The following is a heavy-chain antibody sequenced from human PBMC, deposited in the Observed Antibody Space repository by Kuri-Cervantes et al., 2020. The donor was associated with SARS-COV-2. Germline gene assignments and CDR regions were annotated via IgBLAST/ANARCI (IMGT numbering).Heavy chain of an antibody. CDR3: ASRMGDLTSYTWYKWFDP. CDR2: TIPIFGSP. D-gene: IGHD3-16*01. V-gene: IGHV1-69*13. CDR1: GTAFSSFA. J-gene: IGHJ5*02. Sequence: SVKVSCKASGTAFSSFAINWVRQAPGQGLEWMGGTIPIFGSPIYAQKFQGRLSITADESTSSVHMESSGLSSQDTTIYYCASRMGDLTSYTWYKWFDPWGQGTLVTVSS.